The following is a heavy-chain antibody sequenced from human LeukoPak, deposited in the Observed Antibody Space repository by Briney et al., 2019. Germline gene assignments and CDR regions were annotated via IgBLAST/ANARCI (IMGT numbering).Heavy chain of an antibody. V-gene: IGHV4-34*01. CDR2: INHSGST. J-gene: IGHJ4*02. CDR1: GGSFSGYY. Sequence: PSETLSLTCAVYGGSFSGYYWSWIRQPPGKGLEWIGEINHSGSTNYNPSLKSRVTISVDTSKTQFSLKLSSVTAADTAVYYCARVRPTGIAAAGLDYWGQGTLVTVSS. CDR3: ARVRPTGIAAAGLDY. D-gene: IGHD6-13*01.